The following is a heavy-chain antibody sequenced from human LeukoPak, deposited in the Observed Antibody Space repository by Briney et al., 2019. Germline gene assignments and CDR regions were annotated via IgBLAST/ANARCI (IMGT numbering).Heavy chain of an antibody. CDR3: AKNYDILTGYHPFDY. Sequence: PGGSLRLSCAASGFTFSSYWMSWVRQAPGKGLEWVSAISGSGGSTYYADSVKGRFTISRDNSKNTLYLQMNSLRAEDTAVYYCAKNYDILTGYHPFDYWGQGTLVTVSS. J-gene: IGHJ4*02. CDR1: GFTFSSYW. CDR2: ISGSGGST. V-gene: IGHV3-23*01. D-gene: IGHD3-9*01.